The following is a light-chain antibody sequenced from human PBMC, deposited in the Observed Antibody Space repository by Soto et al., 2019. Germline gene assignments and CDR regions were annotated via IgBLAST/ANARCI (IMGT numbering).Light chain of an antibody. CDR3: QQYGSSGT. J-gene: IGKJ1*01. Sequence: DIVMTQYPECLAVSLGESATLLCRASQSVSSSIAWYKQQFGQAPRLLIYGASNRATGIPDRFSGSGSGTDFTLTIRRLEPEDFAVYYCQQYGSSGTVGQGTKVEIK. V-gene: IGKV3-20*01. CDR2: GAS. CDR1: QSVSSS.